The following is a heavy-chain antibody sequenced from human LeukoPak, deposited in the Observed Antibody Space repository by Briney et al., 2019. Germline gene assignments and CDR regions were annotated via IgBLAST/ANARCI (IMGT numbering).Heavy chain of an antibody. CDR3: ARDNWNYADAFDI. J-gene: IGHJ3*02. CDR1: GFTFSSYA. V-gene: IGHV3-30-3*01. Sequence: PGGSLRLSCAASGFTFSSYAMHWVRQAPGKGLEWVAVISYDGSNKYYADSVKGRFTISRDNSKNTLYLQMNSLRAEDTAVYYCARDNWNYADAFDIWGQGTMVTVSS. D-gene: IGHD1-7*01. CDR2: ISYDGSNK.